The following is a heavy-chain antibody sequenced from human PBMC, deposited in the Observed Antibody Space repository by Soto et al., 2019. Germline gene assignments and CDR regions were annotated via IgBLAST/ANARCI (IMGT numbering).Heavy chain of an antibody. V-gene: IGHV3-48*02. CDR3: ARDHGGSTWFVGVYYFFGMDV. D-gene: IGHD6-13*01. Sequence: GSLRLSCAASGFIFSDYTMTWVRQAPGRGLEFVSHISSSGGAIFYAESVKGRFAVSRDNAKNSLYLQMNSLRDEDTAVYFCARDHGGSTWFVGVYYFFGMDVWGQGTAVTVSS. J-gene: IGHJ6*02. CDR2: ISSSGGAI. CDR1: GFIFSDYT.